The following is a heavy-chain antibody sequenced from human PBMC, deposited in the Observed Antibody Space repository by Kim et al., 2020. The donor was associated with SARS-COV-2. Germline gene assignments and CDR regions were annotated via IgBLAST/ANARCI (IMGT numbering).Heavy chain of an antibody. CDR1: GFTFGDCA. D-gene: IGHD6-13*01. V-gene: IGHV3-9*01. CDR2: ICCDSSSI. CDR3: AKDIKKQQLDYSYYGMDV. J-gene: IGHJ6*02. Sequence: GGSLRLSCAASGFTFGDCAMHWVRQAPGKGLEWVSGICCDSSSIGYADSVKGRFTISRDNAKNSLYLQMNSLRAEDTALYYCAKDIKKQQLDYSYYGMDVWGQGTTVTVSS.